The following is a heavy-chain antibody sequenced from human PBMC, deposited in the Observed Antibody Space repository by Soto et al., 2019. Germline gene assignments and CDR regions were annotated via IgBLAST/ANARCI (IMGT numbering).Heavy chain of an antibody. J-gene: IGHJ4*02. Sequence: QIPLKESGPTLVKPTQTLTLTCTFSGFSLTTYGVGVGWVRQPPEKAPEWLALIYWDDDKRYSPSLKTRLTITKDTSKNHVVLTMTNMDSVDTATYYCAHRLTLNSDWNYGRFDYWGQGIRVTVSS. D-gene: IGHD1-7*01. CDR3: AHRLTLNSDWNYGRFDY. V-gene: IGHV2-5*02. CDR1: GFSLTTYGVG. CDR2: IYWDDDK.